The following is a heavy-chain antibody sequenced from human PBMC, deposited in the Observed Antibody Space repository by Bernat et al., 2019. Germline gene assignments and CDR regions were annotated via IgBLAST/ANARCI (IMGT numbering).Heavy chain of an antibody. CDR2: IKKDGSEK. V-gene: IGHV3-7*03. Sequence: EVQLVESGGGLVQPGGSLRLSCAASGFTFSSYWMSWVRQAPGKGLEWVANIKKDGSEKYYVESVKGRFTISRDNAKNSLYLQMNSLRAEDTAVYYCARALPQRVLLWFRESSVMDVWGKGTTVTVSS. CDR3: ARALPQRVLLWFRESSVMDV. J-gene: IGHJ6*04. CDR1: GFTFSSYW. D-gene: IGHD3-10*01.